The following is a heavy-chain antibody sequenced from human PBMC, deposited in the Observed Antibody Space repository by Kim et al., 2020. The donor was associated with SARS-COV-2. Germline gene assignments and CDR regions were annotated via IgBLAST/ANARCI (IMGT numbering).Heavy chain of an antibody. CDR2: ISAYNGNT. CDR3: ARDYDFWSGYSGGMDV. CDR1: GYTFTSYG. V-gene: IGHV1-18*04. Sequence: ASVKVSCKASGYTFTSYGISWVRQAPGQGLEWMGWISAYNGNTNYAQKLQGRVTMTTDTSTSTAYMELRSLRSDDTAVYYCARDYDFWSGYSGGMDVWGQGTTVTVSS. D-gene: IGHD3-3*01. J-gene: IGHJ6*02.